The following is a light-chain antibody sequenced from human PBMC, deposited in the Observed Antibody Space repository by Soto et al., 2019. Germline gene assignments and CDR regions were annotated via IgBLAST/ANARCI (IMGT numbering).Light chain of an antibody. Sequence: EIVLTQSPGTLSLYPGERATLSCRASQSVTSNYLAWYQQKPGQAPRLLIYGASSRATGVPDRFSGSGSGTDFTLTITRLEPEDFAVYYCQQHETLITFGQGTRLEIK. J-gene: IGKJ5*01. CDR1: QSVTSNY. V-gene: IGKV3-20*01. CDR3: QQHETLIT. CDR2: GAS.